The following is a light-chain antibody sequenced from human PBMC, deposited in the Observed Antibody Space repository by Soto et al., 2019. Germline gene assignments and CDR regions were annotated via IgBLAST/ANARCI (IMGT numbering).Light chain of an antibody. CDR2: DTS. CDR3: QQRSDWPRLT. CDR1: QSVTSY. J-gene: IGKJ4*01. V-gene: IGKV3-11*01. Sequence: EIVLTQSPATLSLSPGETATLSCRTSQSVTSYLAWFQQRPGQAPGLLIYDTSNRAPGIPARFSGSGYGTDFTLTISSLESEDSAVYYCQQRSDWPRLTFGGGTKVEIK.